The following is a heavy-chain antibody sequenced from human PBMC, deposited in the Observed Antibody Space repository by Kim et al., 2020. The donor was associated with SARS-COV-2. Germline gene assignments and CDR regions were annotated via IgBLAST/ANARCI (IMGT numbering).Heavy chain of an antibody. J-gene: IGHJ4*02. D-gene: IGHD3-22*01. V-gene: IGHV3-30*18. CDR1: GFTFSSYG. CDR3: AKDLRPYYDSSGFPDY. Sequence: GGSLRLSCAASGFTFSSYGMHWVRQAPGKGLEWVAVISYDGSNKYYADSVKGRFTISRDNSKNTLYLQMNSLRAEDTAVYYCAKDLRPYYDSSGFPDYWGQGTLVTVSS. CDR2: ISYDGSNK.